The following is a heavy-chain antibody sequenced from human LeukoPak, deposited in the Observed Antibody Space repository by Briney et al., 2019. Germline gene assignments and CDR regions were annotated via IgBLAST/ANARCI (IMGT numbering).Heavy chain of an antibody. CDR3: ASIYYFDSSGYVSAFDY. J-gene: IGHJ4*02. V-gene: IGHV4-39*07. D-gene: IGHD3-22*01. CDR2: IYYSGST. Sequence: SETLSLTCTVSGGSISSSSYYWGWIHQPPGKGLEWIGSIYYSGSTYYNPSLKSRVTISVDTSKNQFSLKLSSVTAADTAVYYCASIYYFDSSGYVSAFDYWGQGTLVTVSS. CDR1: GGSISSSSYY.